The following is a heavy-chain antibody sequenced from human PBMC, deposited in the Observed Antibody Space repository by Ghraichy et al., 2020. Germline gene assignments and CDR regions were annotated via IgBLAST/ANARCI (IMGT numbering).Heavy chain of an antibody. CDR3: ARGGWGDVLDY. CDR1: GFTFGFYS. CDR2: ISVDGRGT. V-gene: IGHV3-23*01. Sequence: GESLNISCVASGFTFGFYSMTWVRQAPGKGLEWVSAISVDGRGTYYADSVKGQFSISRDNSKNTLFLQMHSLRAEDTAVYYCARGGWGDVLDYWGQGTLVTVSS. J-gene: IGHJ4*02. D-gene: IGHD2-21*01.